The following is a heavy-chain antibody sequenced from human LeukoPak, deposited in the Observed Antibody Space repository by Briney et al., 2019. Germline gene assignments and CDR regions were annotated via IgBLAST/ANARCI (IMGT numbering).Heavy chain of an antibody. V-gene: IGHV4-39*01. CDR3: ARHRDYYYYYMDV. J-gene: IGHJ6*03. D-gene: IGHD3-10*01. CDR1: GGSISSSSYY. CDR2: IYYSGST. Sequence: SETLSLTCTVSGGSISSSSYYWGWLRQPPGKGLEWIGSIYYSGSTYYNPSLKSRVTISVDTSKNQFSLKLSSVTAADTAVYYCARHRDYYYYYMDVWGKGTTVTVSS.